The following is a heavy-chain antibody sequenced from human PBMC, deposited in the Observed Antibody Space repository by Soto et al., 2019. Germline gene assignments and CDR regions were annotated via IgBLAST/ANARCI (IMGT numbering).Heavy chain of an antibody. V-gene: IGHV4-38-2*02. CDR1: NFSITTGYY. D-gene: IGHD3-16*01. CDR2: IYSTRHT. J-gene: IGHJ4*02. CDR3: ARVMAEFSGPGSLAFDL. Sequence: SETLSLTCTVSNFSITTGYYWGGIRETPGKGLEWIATIYSTRHTYYNPSFKSRVTISVATSENQFSLKMRSVTAADTAFYSGARVMAEFSGPGSLAFDLWGQGTLVTVSS.